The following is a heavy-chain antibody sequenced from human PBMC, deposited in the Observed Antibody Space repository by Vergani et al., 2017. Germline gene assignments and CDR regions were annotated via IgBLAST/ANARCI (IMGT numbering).Heavy chain of an antibody. CDR2: IWYDGSNK. V-gene: IGHV3-33*06. CDR1: GFTFSSHG. J-gene: IGHJ4*02. CDR3: AKSASYYDSSGYYYFDY. Sequence: QVQLVESEGGVVQPGRSLTLSCVASGFTFSSHGMPWVRQAPGKGLEWVAVIWYDGSNKYYGDSVKGRFTISRDNSKNTLYLQMNSLRAEDTAVYYCAKSASYYDSSGYYYFDYWGQGTLVTVSS. D-gene: IGHD3-22*01.